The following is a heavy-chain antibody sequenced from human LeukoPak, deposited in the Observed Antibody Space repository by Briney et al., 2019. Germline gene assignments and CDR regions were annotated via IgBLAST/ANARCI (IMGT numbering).Heavy chain of an antibody. V-gene: IGHV4-4*02. Sequence: SETLSLTCAVSGGPISSTNWWSWVRQPPGKVLEGIGEIYHSGSTNYNPSLRSRITISVDKSKDQFSLRLSSVTAADTAVYYCARKIGSSGAFDIWGQGTMVTVSS. CDR1: GGPISSTNW. D-gene: IGHD1-26*01. CDR3: ARKIGSSGAFDI. CDR2: IYHSGST. J-gene: IGHJ3*02.